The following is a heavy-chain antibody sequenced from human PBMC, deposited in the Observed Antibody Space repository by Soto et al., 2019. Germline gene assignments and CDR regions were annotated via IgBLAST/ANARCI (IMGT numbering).Heavy chain of an antibody. CDR2: INAGNGNT. J-gene: IGHJ6*02. CDR1: GYTLTRYS. D-gene: IGHD4-17*01. Sequence: ASVKVSCKASGYTLTRYSIHWVRQAPGQRLEWMGWINAGNGNTKFSQKFQDRVTITRDMSTSTSYMELSSLTSEDTAVYYCASDYGDYGYYCYGMDVWGQGTTVTVSS. CDR3: ASDYGDYGYYCYGMDV. V-gene: IGHV1-3*01.